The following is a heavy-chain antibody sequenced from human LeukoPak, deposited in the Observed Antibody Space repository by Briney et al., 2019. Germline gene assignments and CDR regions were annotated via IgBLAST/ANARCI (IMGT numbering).Heavy chain of an antibody. CDR2: MNPNSGNT. Sequence: GASVKVSCKASGYTFTSYDINWVRQATGQGLEWMGWMNPNSGNTGYAQKFQGRVTMTRNTSISTAYMELSSLRSEDTAVYYCARGRNDYGNYYYYGMDVWSQGTTVTVSS. CDR3: ARGRNDYGNYYYYGMDV. CDR1: GYTFTSYD. V-gene: IGHV1-8*01. D-gene: IGHD4-17*01. J-gene: IGHJ6*02.